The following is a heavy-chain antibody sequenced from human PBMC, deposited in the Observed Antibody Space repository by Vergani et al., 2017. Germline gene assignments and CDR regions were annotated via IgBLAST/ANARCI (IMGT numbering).Heavy chain of an antibody. V-gene: IGHV1-24*01. CDR3: ATHGIAARGDAFDI. D-gene: IGHD6-6*01. CDR1: GYTLTELS. Sequence: QVQLVQSGAEVKKPGASVKVSCKVSGYTLTELSMHWVRPAPGKGLEWMGGFDPEDGETIYPQKFQGRVTMTEDTSTDTAYMELSSLRSEDTAVYYCATHGIAARGDAFDIWGQGTMVTVSS. J-gene: IGHJ3*02. CDR2: FDPEDGET.